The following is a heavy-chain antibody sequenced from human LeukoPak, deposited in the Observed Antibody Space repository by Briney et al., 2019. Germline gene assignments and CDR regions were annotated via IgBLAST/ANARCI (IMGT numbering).Heavy chain of an antibody. Sequence: SETLSLTCTVSGYSISSGYYWGWIRQPPGKGLEWIGSIYHSGSTYYNPSLKSRATTPVDTSKHQFSLKLSSVPAADTAVYYCARAMAVVVTLDYWGQGTLVTVSS. CDR1: GYSISSGYY. D-gene: IGHD3-22*01. J-gene: IGHJ4*02. CDR2: IYHSGST. V-gene: IGHV4-38-2*02. CDR3: ARAMAVVVTLDY.